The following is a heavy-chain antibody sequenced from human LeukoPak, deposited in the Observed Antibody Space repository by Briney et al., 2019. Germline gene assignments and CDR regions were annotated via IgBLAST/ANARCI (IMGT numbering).Heavy chain of an antibody. CDR2: IYYSGST. Sequence: SETLSLTCTVSGGSISSYYWSWIRQPPGKGLEWIGHIYYSGSTNYNPSLKSRVTISVDTSKNQFSLKLSSVTAADTAVYYCARTSGVGALRLNFDYWGQGTLVTVSS. CDR3: ARTSGVGALRLNFDY. D-gene: IGHD1-26*01. CDR1: GGSISSYY. J-gene: IGHJ4*02. V-gene: IGHV4-59*01.